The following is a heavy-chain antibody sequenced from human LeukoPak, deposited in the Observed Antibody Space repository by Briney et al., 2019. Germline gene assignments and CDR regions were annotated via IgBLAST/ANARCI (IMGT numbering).Heavy chain of an antibody. CDR2: IIPIFGTA. D-gene: IGHD5-18*01. J-gene: IGHJ4*02. V-gene: IGHV1-69*13. Sequence: ASVKVSCKAFGGTFSSYAISWGRKAPGQGLEWMGGIIPIFGTANYAQKFQGRVTITADESTSTAYMELSSLRSEDTAVYYCAREDTATFDYWGQGTLVTVSS. CDR1: GGTFSSYA. CDR3: AREDTATFDY.